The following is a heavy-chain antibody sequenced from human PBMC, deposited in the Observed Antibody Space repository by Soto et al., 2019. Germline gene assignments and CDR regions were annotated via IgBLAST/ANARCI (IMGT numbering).Heavy chain of an antibody. CDR3: ARETPYDIVPGYSKMYMDS. D-gene: IGHD3-9*01. J-gene: IGHJ4*02. Sequence: VQLMEAGGGLVRPGGSLRLSCAASGFSFGDFYMNWVRLAPGRGLEWVSFISSSSITPYYADSVRGRFTTSRDNAQKTLYLHMNNLRADDTAVYFCARETPYDIVPGYSKMYMDSWGPGTQVTV. V-gene: IGHV3-11*01. CDR2: ISSSSITP. CDR1: GFSFGDFY.